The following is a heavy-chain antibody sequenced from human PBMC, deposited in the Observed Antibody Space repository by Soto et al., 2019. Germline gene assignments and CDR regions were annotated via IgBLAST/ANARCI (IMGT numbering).Heavy chain of an antibody. CDR3: ARETYGDYVGYFDP. Sequence: SETLSLTCAVYGGSFSNYYWGWIRQPPGKGLEWIGSIYYSGSTYYNPSLKSRVTISVDTSENQFSLKVSSVTAADTAVYYCARETYGDYVGYFDPWGQGTLVTVSS. J-gene: IGHJ5*02. V-gene: IGHV4-39*07. CDR1: GGSFSNYY. CDR2: IYYSGST. D-gene: IGHD4-17*01.